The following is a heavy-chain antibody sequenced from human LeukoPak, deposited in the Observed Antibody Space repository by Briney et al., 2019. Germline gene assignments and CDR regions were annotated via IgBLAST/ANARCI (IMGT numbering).Heavy chain of an antibody. J-gene: IGHJ3*02. CDR2: IIPIVGTA. CDR1: GGTFSSYA. V-gene: IGHV1-69*05. Sequence: GASVKVSCKASGGTFSSYAISWVRQAPGQGLEWMGGIIPIVGTANYAQKFQGRVPLTTDESTTPASLELRSLSSEDTALCFRAREEARGFDAFDIWGEGTMVTVSS. CDR3: AREEARGFDAFDI.